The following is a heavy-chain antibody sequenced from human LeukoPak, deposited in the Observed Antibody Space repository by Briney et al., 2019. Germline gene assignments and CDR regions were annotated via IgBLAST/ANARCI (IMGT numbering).Heavy chain of an antibody. D-gene: IGHD5-12*01. CDR2: IIPIYGTA. Sequence: SVKVSCKASGGTFSHYAISWVRQAPGQGLEWMGGIIPIYGTANYAKKFLGRVTITADESTNTAYMELSSLRSEDTAVYYCARVSGYDWESFYDYWGQGTLVTVSS. CDR1: GGTFSHYA. J-gene: IGHJ4*02. V-gene: IGHV1-69*13. CDR3: ARVSGYDWESFYDY.